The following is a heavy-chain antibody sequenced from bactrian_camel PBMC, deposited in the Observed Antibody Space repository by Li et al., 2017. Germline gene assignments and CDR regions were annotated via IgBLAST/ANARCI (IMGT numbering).Heavy chain of an antibody. CDR2: VSSDA. D-gene: IGHD6*01. CDR3: AADRGSRWCARTEYNY. V-gene: IGHV3S5*01. CDR1: GFGFSGYY. Sequence: HVQLVESGGDLVQPGGSLRLSCSASGFGFSGYYITWVCQAPGKGLEWLPGVSSDAKSVQGRFTISRDNAKNTLYLQMNSLKPEDTAMYYCAADRGSRWCARTEYNYGGQGTQVTVS. J-gene: IGHJ4*01.